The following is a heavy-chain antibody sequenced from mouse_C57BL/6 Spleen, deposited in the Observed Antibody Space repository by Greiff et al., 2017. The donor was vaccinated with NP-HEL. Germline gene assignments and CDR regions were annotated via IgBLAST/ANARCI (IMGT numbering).Heavy chain of an antibody. J-gene: IGHJ2*01. D-gene: IGHD1-1*01. Sequence: VQLKESGAELARPGASVKLSCKASGYTFTSYGISWVKQRTGLGLEWIGEIYPRSGNTYYNEKFKGKATLTADKSSSTAYMELRSLTSEDSAVYFCARYYGSSYNFDYWGQGTTLTVSS. CDR1: GYTFTSYG. CDR3: ARYYGSSYNFDY. CDR2: IYPRSGNT. V-gene: IGHV1-81*01.